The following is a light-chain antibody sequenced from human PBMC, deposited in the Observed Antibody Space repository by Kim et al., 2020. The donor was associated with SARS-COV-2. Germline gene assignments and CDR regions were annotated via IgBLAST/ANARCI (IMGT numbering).Light chain of an antibody. Sequence: APGQTARITCGGDNIGDYRVHWYQQKPGQAPLLVIYYDTDRPSGIPERFSGPNSGTTVTLTISSVEAGDEADYYCQVWHTGGDRVVFGGGTQLTVL. CDR1: NIGDYR. CDR2: YDT. V-gene: IGLV3-21*01. CDR3: QVWHTGGDRVV. J-gene: IGLJ2*01.